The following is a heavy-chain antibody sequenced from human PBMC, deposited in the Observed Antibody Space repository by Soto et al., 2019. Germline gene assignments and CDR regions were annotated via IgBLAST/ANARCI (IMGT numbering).Heavy chain of an antibody. D-gene: IGHD3-22*01. CDR1: GFTFSSYG. CDR3: AKEQSVYYYDSSGYYGSYGMDV. V-gene: IGHV3-30*18. J-gene: IGHJ6*02. CDR2: ISYDGSNK. Sequence: QVQLVESGGGVVQPGRSLRLSCAASGFTFSSYGMHWVRQAPGKGLEWVAVISYDGSNKYYADSVKGRFTISRDNSKNTLYLQMNSLRAEDTAVYYCAKEQSVYYYDSSGYYGSYGMDVWGQGTTVTVSS.